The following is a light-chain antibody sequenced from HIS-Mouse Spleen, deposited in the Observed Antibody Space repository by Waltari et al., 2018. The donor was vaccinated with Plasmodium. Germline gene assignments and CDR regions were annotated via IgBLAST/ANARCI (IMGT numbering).Light chain of an antibody. CDR2: EVS. CDR1: SSDVGGYNY. V-gene: IGLV2-8*01. Sequence: QPALTQPPSPSGSPAQSPTISCTGTSSDVGGYNYVSWSQQHPGKAPTLMLYEVSKRPSAVPDRFSGSTSGNTASLTVSGLQSEDEADYYCSSYAGSNNVVFGGGTKLTVL. CDR3: SSYAGSNNVV. J-gene: IGLJ2*01.